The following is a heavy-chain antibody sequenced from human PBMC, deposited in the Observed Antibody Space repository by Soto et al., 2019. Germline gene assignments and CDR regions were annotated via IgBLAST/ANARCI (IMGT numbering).Heavy chain of an antibody. CDR3: AREPALNSPSEVNNGYRSSWDGY. D-gene: IGHD6-13*01. CDR2: IIPILGIA. Sequence: QVQLVQSGAEVKKPGSSVKVSCKASGGTFSSYTISWVRQAPGQGLEWMGRIIPILGIANYAQKFQGRVTLPTEQATNTDYIELSSLRYEDTAVYYCAREPALNSPSEVNNGYRSSWDGYWGQGTLVTVSS. J-gene: IGHJ4*02. V-gene: IGHV1-69*08. CDR1: GGTFSSYT.